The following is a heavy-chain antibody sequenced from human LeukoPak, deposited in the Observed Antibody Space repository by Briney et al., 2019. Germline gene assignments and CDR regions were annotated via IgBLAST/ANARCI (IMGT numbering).Heavy chain of an antibody. CDR1: GFTFSSYG. V-gene: IGHV3-30*18. CDR3: AKAPGRGGYSHLDY. D-gene: IGHD2-21*01. Sequence: GRSLRLSCAASGFTFSSYGMHWVRQAPGKGLEWVAVMSYDGSNKYYADSVKGRFTISRDNSKNTLYLQMNSLRAEDTAVYYCAKAPGRGGYSHLDYWGQGTLVTVSS. CDR2: MSYDGSNK. J-gene: IGHJ4*02.